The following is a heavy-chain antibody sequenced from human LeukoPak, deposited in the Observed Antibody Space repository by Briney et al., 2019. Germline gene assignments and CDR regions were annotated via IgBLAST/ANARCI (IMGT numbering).Heavy chain of an antibody. Sequence: PGGSLRLSCAASGFTFSSDAMSGVRQAPGKGLEWVSAISGSGGSTYYAASVKGRFTISRDNSKNTLYLQMNSLRPEDTAVYYCAKVRSRLDWYFDLWGRGTLVTVSS. CDR3: AKVRSRLDWYFDL. CDR2: ISGSGGST. V-gene: IGHV3-23*01. CDR1: GFTFSSDA. D-gene: IGHD3-22*01. J-gene: IGHJ2*01.